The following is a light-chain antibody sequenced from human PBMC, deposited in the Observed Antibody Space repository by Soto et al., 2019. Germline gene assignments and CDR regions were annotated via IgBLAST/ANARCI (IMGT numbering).Light chain of an antibody. Sequence: EIVMTQSPATLSVSPGERATLSCRTSQSVSNNLAWYQQNPGQAPRLLFYGSSTRATGIPARFSGSGSGTDFTLTIHSLQSEDFAVYYCQQYNSYSEAFGQGTKVELK. CDR3: QQYNSYSEA. CDR2: GSS. J-gene: IGKJ1*01. CDR1: QSVSNN. V-gene: IGKV3-15*01.